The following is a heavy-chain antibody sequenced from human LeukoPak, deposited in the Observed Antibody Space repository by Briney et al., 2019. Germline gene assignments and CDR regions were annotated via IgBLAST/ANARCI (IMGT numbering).Heavy chain of an antibody. CDR2: INPNSGGT. CDR3: VTTPSRTSRWFDP. D-gene: IGHD4-11*01. Sequence: GASVKVSCKASGYTFTGYYMHWVRQAPGQGLARMGWINPNSGGTNYAQKFQGRVTMTRDTSISTAYMELSRLRSDDTAVYYCVTTPSRTSRWFDPWGQGTLVTVSS. CDR1: GYTFTGYY. V-gene: IGHV1-2*02. J-gene: IGHJ5*02.